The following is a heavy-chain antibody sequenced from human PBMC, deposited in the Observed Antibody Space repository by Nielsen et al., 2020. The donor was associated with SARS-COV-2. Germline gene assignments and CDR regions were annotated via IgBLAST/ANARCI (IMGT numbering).Heavy chain of an antibody. CDR2: ISSDATTI. CDR1: GFTFRGYE. Sequence: GESLKISCVASGFTFRGYEMNWVRQAPGKGLEWVSYISSDATTIFYVDSVKGRFIMSRDNARNSLYLQMNSLRVEDTAVYYCAREGVGATRYFDYWGQGTLVTVSS. CDR3: AREGVGATRYFDY. D-gene: IGHD1-26*01. J-gene: IGHJ4*02. V-gene: IGHV3-48*03.